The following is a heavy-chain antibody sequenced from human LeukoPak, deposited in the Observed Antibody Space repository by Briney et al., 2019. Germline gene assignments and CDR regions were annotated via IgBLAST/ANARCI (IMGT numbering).Heavy chain of an antibody. CDR1: GFTVSSNY. V-gene: IGHV3-66*02. D-gene: IGHD3-3*01. CDR2: IYSGGST. J-gene: IGHJ4*02. CDR3: ARETTIFGPGD. Sequence: AGSLRLSCAASGFTVSSNYMSWVRQGPGQGLEWGSVIYSGGSTYYADSLEGRFTISRDNSRNTLYLQMSSLRAEDPAVYYRARETTIFGPGDWGQGTLVTVSS.